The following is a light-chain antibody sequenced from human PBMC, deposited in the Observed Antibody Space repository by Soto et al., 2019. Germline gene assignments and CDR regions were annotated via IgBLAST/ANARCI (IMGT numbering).Light chain of an antibody. V-gene: IGKV1-39*01. CDR3: QQSFSTPT. CDR2: SAS. Sequence: DVQMTQSPSALSTSIGGRSTITCRASQRINIYLNWYRQKPGKAPELLIYSASNLQSGVPSRFSGSGSGTDFTLTISGLQSEDFATYYCQQSFSTPTFGQGTRLEN. J-gene: IGKJ5*01. CDR1: QRINIY.